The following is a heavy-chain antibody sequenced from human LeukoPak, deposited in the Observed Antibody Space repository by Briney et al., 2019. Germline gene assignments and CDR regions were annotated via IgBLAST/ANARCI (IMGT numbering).Heavy chain of an antibody. CDR2: ISGSSSYL. V-gene: IGHV3-21*01. D-gene: IGHD6-19*01. Sequence: PGGSLRLSCAASGFTFDDYGMSWVRQAPGKGLEWVSSISGSSSYLFFADSVKGRFTISRDNTKNSLYLQMNSLRVDDTAVYYCARDAVTGYSSGWYKPFPFDYWGQGSLVTVSS. J-gene: IGHJ4*02. CDR1: GFTFDDYG. CDR3: ARDAVTGYSSGWYKPFPFDY.